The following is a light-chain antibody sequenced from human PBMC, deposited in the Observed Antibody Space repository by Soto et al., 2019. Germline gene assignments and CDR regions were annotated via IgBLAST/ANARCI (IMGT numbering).Light chain of an antibody. V-gene: IGKV1-5*03. Sequence: DIQMTQSPSTLSASLGDRVTITCRASQGISSWLAWYQQKPGKAPKVLIYKASSLESGVPSRFSGSGSGTEFTLTISSLQPDDFARYYCQQYSSYPFTFGPGTKVDIK. J-gene: IGKJ3*01. CDR1: QGISSW. CDR3: QQYSSYPFT. CDR2: KAS.